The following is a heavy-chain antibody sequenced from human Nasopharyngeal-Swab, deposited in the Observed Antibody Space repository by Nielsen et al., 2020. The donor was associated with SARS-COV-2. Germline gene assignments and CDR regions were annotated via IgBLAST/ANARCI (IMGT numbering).Heavy chain of an antibody. Sequence: WLRPCPGKGLEYLSAVSGDGVTTHYADSLKGRFTISRDNSKNTVYLQLGSLTAEDMAVYFCARGTPGIPGVDYWGQGTLVTVSS. D-gene: IGHD2-8*02. CDR2: VSGDGVTT. J-gene: IGHJ4*02. CDR3: ARGTPGIPGVDY. V-gene: IGHV3-64*02.